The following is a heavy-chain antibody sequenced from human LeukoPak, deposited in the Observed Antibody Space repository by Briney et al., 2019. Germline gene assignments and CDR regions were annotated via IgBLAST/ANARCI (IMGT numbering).Heavy chain of an antibody. CDR3: ARDQSDVYRYGHDPNWFYP. CDR2: INHSGST. D-gene: IGHD5-18*01. CDR1: GGSFSGYY. Sequence: SVNLSLTCAVYGGSFSGYYWSWMPQPTGKGLVWIVDINHSGSTNYNPSLKSRVTISLDTSKNQFSLKLSSVTAADTAVYYCARDQSDVYRYGHDPNWFYPSGQGTLVTVSS. J-gene: IGHJ5*02. V-gene: IGHV4-34*01.